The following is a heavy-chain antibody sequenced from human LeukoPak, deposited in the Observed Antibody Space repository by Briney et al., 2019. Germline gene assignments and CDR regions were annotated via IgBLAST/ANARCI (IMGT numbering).Heavy chain of an antibody. CDR1: GVTFDDFG. CDR3: ARADGSGSGKY. Sequence: GGSLRLSCAASGVTFDDFGMTWVRQPPGKGLEGCSSMNWNGVSTGYSGSLMGRFTISRDSSKNSLYLQMNSLTAEDTAFYFCARADGSGSGKYWGQGTLVTVSS. V-gene: IGHV3-20*04. CDR2: MNWNGVST. D-gene: IGHD3-10*01. J-gene: IGHJ4*02.